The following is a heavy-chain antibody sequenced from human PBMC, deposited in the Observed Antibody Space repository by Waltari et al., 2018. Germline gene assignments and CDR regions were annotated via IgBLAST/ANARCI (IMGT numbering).Heavy chain of an antibody. CDR3: ARDRGYCGGDCYKNLDY. D-gene: IGHD2-21*01. CDR1: GFTFSDYW. CDR2: IKKEGVET. J-gene: IGHJ4*02. V-gene: IGHV3-7*01. Sequence: EVQLVESGGGLVQPGGSLRLSCAASGFTFSDYWMTWVRQAPGEGLEWVAKIKKEGVETYYVESVKGRFTVSRDNAKNSLYLQMSSLGGEDTAVYYCARDRGYCGGDCYKNLDYWGQGTLVAVSS.